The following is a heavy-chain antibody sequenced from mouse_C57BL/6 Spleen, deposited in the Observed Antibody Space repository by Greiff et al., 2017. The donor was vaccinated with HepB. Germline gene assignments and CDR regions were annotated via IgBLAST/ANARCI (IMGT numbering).Heavy chain of an antibody. J-gene: IGHJ4*01. CDR3: TKGLMDY. D-gene: IGHD3-1*01. CDR1: GFNIKDDY. CDR2: IDPENGDT. V-gene: IGHV14-4*01. Sequence: EVQLQQSGAELVRPGASVKLSCTASGFNIKDDYMHWVKQRPEQGLEWIGWIDPENGDTEYASKFQGKATITADTSSNTAYLQLSSLTSEDTAVYYCTKGLMDYWGQGTSVTVSS.